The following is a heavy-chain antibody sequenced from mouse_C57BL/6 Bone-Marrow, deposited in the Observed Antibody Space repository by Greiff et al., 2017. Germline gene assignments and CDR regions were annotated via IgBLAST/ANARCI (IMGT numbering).Heavy chain of an antibody. CDR2: IDPSDSYT. CDR3: AREGYGSSPYGYFDV. V-gene: IGHV1-69*01. Sequence: QVQLQQPGAELVMPGASVKLSCKASGYTFTSYWMHWVKQRPGQGLEWIGEIDPSDSYTNYNQKFKGKSTLTVDKSSSTAYIQLSSLTSEDSAVYYCAREGYGSSPYGYFDVWGTGTTVTVSS. D-gene: IGHD1-1*01. CDR1: GYTFTSYW. J-gene: IGHJ1*03.